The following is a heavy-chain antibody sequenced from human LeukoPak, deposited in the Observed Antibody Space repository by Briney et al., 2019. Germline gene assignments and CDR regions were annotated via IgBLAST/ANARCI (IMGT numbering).Heavy chain of an antibody. V-gene: IGHV3-21*01. CDR3: ARVGLAERRTCYFDY. D-gene: IGHD5-24*01. Sequence: GGSLRLSCAASGFTFSSYSMNWVRQAPGKGLEWVSSISSSSSYIYYADSVKGRFTISRDNAKNSLYLQMNSLRAEDTAVYYCARVGLAERRTCYFDYWGQGTLVTVSS. CDR1: GFTFSSYS. CDR2: ISSSSSYI. J-gene: IGHJ4*02.